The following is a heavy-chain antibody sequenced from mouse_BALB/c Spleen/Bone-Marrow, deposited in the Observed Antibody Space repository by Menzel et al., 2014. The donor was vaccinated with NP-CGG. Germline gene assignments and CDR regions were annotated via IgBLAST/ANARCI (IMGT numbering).Heavy chain of an antibody. CDR1: GIDLSSDA. CDR2: IFPSGTT. J-gene: IGHJ3*02. CDR3: AREVDNSYYPS. D-gene: IGHD1-1*01. V-gene: IGHV5-6-5*01. Sequence: ESGGRLVTPGTPLTLTCTVSGIDLSSDAMSWVRQAPGEGLEWIGYIFPSGTTHYASWAKGRFTISKTSTTVDLKMTSLTAADTATYFWAREVDNSYYPSWGQGTLVTVS.